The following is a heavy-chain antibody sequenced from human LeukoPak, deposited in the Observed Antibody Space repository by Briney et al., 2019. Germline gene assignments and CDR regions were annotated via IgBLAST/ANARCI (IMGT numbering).Heavy chain of an antibody. D-gene: IGHD2-2*01. CDR2: IYSGGST. V-gene: IGHV3-66*01. CDR3: ARGSVPAAGAFDI. J-gene: IGHJ3*02. Sequence: GGSLRLSCAASGFTVSSNYMSWVRQAPGKGLEWVSVIYSGGSTYYADSVKGRFTISRDNSKNTLYLQMNSLRAEDTAVYYCARGSVPAAGAFDIWGQGTMVTVSS. CDR1: GFTVSSNY.